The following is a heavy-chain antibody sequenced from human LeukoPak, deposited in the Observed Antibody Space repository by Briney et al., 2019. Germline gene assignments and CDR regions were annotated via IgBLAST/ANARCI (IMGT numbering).Heavy chain of an antibody. CDR1: GFTFSSYG. Sequence: GRSLRLSCAASGFTFSSYGMHWVRQAPGKGLEWVAVIWYDGSNKYYADSVKGRFTISRDNSKNTLYLQMNSLSAEDTAVYYCASDYYESSGYYSPDAFDIWGQGTMVTVSS. CDR3: ASDYYESSGYYSPDAFDI. CDR2: IWYDGSNK. V-gene: IGHV3-33*01. J-gene: IGHJ3*02. D-gene: IGHD3-22*01.